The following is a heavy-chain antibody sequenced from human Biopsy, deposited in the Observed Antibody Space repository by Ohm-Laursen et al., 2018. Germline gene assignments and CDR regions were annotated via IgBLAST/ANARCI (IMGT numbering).Heavy chain of an antibody. CDR2: IFYSANT. V-gene: IGHV4-31*02. D-gene: IGHD5-12*01. CDR1: GASINGGRYY. J-gene: IGHJ4*02. Sequence: TLSLTWTVSGASINGGRYYWNWIRHHPGKGLEWIGNIFYSANTHYNPSLKSRVTISVDTSKNQFSLKLSSVTAADTAVYYCARLGSGDYFPTFFDFWGQGALVTVSS. CDR3: ARLGSGDYFPTFFDF.